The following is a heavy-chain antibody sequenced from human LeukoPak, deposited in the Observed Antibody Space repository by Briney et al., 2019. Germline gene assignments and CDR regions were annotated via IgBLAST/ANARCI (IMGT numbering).Heavy chain of an antibody. CDR1: GFTFSSYS. CDR2: ISSSSSTI. D-gene: IGHD1-26*01. CDR3: ARGSRSGSLTSAFDI. V-gene: IGHV3-48*01. J-gene: IGHJ3*02. Sequence: GGSLRLSCAASGFTFSSYSMNWVRQAPGKGLEWVSYISSSSSTIYYADSVKGRFTISRDNAKNSLYLQMNSLRAEDTAVYYCARGSRSGSLTSAFDIWGQGTMVTVSS.